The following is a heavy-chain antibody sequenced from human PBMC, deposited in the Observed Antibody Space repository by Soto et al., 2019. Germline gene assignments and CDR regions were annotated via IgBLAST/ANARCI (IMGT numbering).Heavy chain of an antibody. J-gene: IGHJ4*02. V-gene: IGHV3-23*01. Sequence: GGSLRLSCAASGFTFSSFAMNWVRQAPDKGLEWVSAITNSGGTTHYADSVKGRFTISRDNSKNTLYLQMNSLRAEDTALYYCAKVGLLRSLDYWGQGTLVTVS. D-gene: IGHD4-17*01. CDR3: AKVGLLRSLDY. CDR1: GFTFSSFA. CDR2: ITNSGGTT.